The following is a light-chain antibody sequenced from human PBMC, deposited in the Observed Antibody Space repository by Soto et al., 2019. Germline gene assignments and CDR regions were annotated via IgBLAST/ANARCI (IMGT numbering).Light chain of an antibody. CDR3: QQYGSSGT. Sequence: EIVLTQSPAILSVSPGERATLSCRASQSISRSLAWYQQKPGKAPRLLIYGASNRATGIPDRFSGSGSGTDFTLTISRLEPEDFAVYYCQQYGSSGTFGQGTKVDIK. CDR1: QSISRS. V-gene: IGKV3-20*01. J-gene: IGKJ1*01. CDR2: GAS.